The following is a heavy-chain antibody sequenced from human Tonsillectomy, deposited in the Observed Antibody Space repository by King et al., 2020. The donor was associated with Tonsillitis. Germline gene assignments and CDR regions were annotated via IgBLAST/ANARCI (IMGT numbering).Heavy chain of an antibody. CDR1: GYTFTYRY. J-gene: IGHJ3*02. CDR3: ASTSSYDDYGWAAFDI. V-gene: IGHV1-45*02. D-gene: IGHD4-17*01. CDR2: ITPFNGNT. Sequence: LQLVQSGAEVKKTGSSVKVSCKASGYTFTYRYLHWVRQAPGQALEWMGWITPFNGNTNYAQKFQDRVTITRDRSMSTAYMELSSLRSEDTAMYYCASTSSYDDYGWAAFDIWGQGTMVTVSS.